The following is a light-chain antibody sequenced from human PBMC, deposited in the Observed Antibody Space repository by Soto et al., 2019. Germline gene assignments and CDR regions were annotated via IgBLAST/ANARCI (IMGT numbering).Light chain of an antibody. CDR1: QSVSSN. V-gene: IGKV3-15*01. J-gene: IGKJ1*01. CDR3: QQYNNWPPRT. CDR2: GAS. Sequence: EIVMTQSPATLSVSPGERATLSCRASQSVSSNLAWYQQKPGQAPRRLIYGASTRATGIPARFSGSGSGTEVDLTISSRQTEDFAVYYCQQYNNWPPRTFGQGTKVEIK.